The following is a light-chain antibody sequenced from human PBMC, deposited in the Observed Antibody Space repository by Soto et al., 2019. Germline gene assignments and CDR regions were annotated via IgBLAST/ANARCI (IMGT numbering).Light chain of an antibody. CDR3: QHYQSGHPIT. CDR2: GAF. CDR1: QRVGTR. V-gene: IGKV3-20*01. J-gene: IGKJ5*01. Sequence: EILLTQSPDTLSLSPGERATLSCRAAQRVGTRLAWYQPKTGQAPRLLISGAFSRATGIPDRFTGSGSETSFTLTISRLEPEDFALYYCQHYQSGHPITFGQGTRLDI.